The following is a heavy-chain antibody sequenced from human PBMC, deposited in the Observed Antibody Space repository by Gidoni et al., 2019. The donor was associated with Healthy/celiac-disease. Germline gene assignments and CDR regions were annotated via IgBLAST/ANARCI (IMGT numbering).Heavy chain of an antibody. CDR3: ARQGNSAPLYDSSGYYYVDYYYGMDV. J-gene: IGHJ6*02. CDR1: GYSFTSYW. V-gene: IGHV5-51*01. D-gene: IGHD3-22*01. CDR2: IYPVDSDT. Sequence: EVQLVQSGAEVKKPGESLKISCTGSGYSFTSYWIGWVLQMPGKGLEWMGIIYPVDSDTRYSPSFQGQVTISADKSISTAYLQWSSLKASDTAMYYCARQGNSAPLYDSSGYYYVDYYYGMDVWGQGTTVTVSS.